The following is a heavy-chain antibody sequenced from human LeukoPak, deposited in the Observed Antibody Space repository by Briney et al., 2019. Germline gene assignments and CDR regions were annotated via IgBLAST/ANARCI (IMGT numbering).Heavy chain of an antibody. CDR2: INWNGGST. CDR3: ARDRTEGHGDYVFDY. CDR1: GFTFDDYG. D-gene: IGHD4-17*01. Sequence: GGSLRLSCAASGFTFDDYGMSWVRQAPGKGLEWVSGINWNGGSTGYADSVKGRFTISRDNAKNSLYLQMNSLRAEDTALYYRARDRTEGHGDYVFDYWGQGTLVTVSS. J-gene: IGHJ4*02. V-gene: IGHV3-20*04.